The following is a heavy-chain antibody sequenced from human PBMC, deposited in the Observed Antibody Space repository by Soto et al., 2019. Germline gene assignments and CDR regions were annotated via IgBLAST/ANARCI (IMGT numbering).Heavy chain of an antibody. Sequence: QVQLVQSGAEVREPGASVKVSCKASGYSFTSLDINWVRQTAGQRLEWMGWMQPSTGRTGYAQKFQGRVTMPRDNSINTAYMELTTLTSDDTAFYYCARGVSAGVDYWGQGTMVTVAS. V-gene: IGHV1-8*01. CDR2: MQPSTGRT. CDR1: GYSFTSLD. D-gene: IGHD1-26*01. CDR3: ARGVSAGVDY. J-gene: IGHJ4*02.